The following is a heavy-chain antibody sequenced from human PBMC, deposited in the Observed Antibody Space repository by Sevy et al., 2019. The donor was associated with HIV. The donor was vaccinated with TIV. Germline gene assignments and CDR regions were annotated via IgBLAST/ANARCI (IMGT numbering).Heavy chain of an antibody. Sequence: GGSLRLSCAASGFTFDSYAMHWVRQAAGKGLEWVSTIGGSGYATYYADSVKGRFIISRDTSRNTLYLQMNSLRVEDSAVYFCAKDRVTVFGVVVTFDSWGQGTLVTVSS. CDR2: IGGSGYAT. V-gene: IGHV3-23*01. D-gene: IGHD3-3*01. J-gene: IGHJ4*02. CDR3: AKDRVTVFGVVVTFDS. CDR1: GFTFDSYA.